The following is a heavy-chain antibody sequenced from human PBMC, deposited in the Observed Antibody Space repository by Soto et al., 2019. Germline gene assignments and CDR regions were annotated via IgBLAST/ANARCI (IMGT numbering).Heavy chain of an antibody. CDR2: TYYRSKWYN. V-gene: IGHV6-1*01. Sequence: PSQTLSLTCAISGDSVSSNSAAWNWIRQSPSRGLEWLGRTYYRSKWYNDYAVSVKSRITINPDTSKNQFSLQLNSVTPEDTAVYYCARVPLTVAAAGIGYYYYGMDVWGQGTTVTVSS. J-gene: IGHJ6*02. CDR1: GDSVSSNSAA. D-gene: IGHD6-13*01. CDR3: ARVPLTVAAAGIGYYYYGMDV.